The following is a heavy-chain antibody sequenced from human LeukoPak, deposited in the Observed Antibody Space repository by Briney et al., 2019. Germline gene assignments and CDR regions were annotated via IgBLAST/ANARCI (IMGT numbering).Heavy chain of an antibody. CDR1: GFTFSSYA. D-gene: IGHD4-23*01. CDR2: ISGSGGST. CDR3: ARDLAVTRDY. J-gene: IGHJ4*02. Sequence: GGSLRLSCAASGFTFSSYAMSWVRQAPGKGLEWVSVISGSGGSTIYADSVKGRFTISRDNAKNSLYLQMNSLRAEDTAVYYCARDLAVTRDYWGQGTLVTVSS. V-gene: IGHV3-23*01.